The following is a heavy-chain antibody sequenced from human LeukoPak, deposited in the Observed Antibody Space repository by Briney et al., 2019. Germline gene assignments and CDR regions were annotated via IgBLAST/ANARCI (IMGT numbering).Heavy chain of an antibody. CDR1: GGSISSSSYY. Sequence: SETLSLTCTVSGGSISSSSYYWGWLRQPPGTGLEWIGSIYYSGSTYYNPSLKSRVTISVDTSKNQFSLKLSSVTAADTAVYYCARLFGSGDYFDYWGQGTLVTVSS. J-gene: IGHJ4*02. D-gene: IGHD6-19*01. V-gene: IGHV4-39*01. CDR2: IYYSGST. CDR3: ARLFGSGDYFDY.